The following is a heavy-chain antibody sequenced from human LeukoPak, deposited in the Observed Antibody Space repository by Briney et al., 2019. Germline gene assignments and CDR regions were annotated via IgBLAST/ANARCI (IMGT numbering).Heavy chain of an antibody. D-gene: IGHD2-15*01. V-gene: IGHV4-59*01. CDR3: ARRGRALYCSGGSCYDY. CDR1: GGSISGYY. CDR2: IYCSGST. Sequence: PSETLSLTCTVSGGSISGYYWSWIRQPPGKGLEWIGYIYCSGSTNYNPSLKSRVTISVDTSKNQFSLKLSSVTAADTAVYYCARRGRALYCSGGSCYDYWGQGTLVTVSS. J-gene: IGHJ4*02.